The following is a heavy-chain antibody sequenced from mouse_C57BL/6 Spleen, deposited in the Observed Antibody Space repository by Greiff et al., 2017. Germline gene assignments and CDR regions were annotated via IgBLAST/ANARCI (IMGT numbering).Heavy chain of an antibody. J-gene: IGHJ2*01. CDR3: ARSYDCYYSFDY. D-gene: IGHD2-3*01. CDR1: GYTFTSYW. V-gene: IGHV1-50*01. Sequence: QVQLQQPGAELVKPGASVKLSCKASGYTFTSYWMQWVKQRPGQGLEWIGEIDPSDSYTNYNQKFKGKATLTVDTSASTAYMQLSSLTSEDSAVYYCARSYDCYYSFDYWGQGTPLTVSS. CDR2: IDPSDSYT.